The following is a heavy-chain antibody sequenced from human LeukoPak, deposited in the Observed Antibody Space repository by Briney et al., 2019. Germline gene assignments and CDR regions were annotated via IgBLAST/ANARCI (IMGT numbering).Heavy chain of an antibody. V-gene: IGHV4-39*01. D-gene: IGHD6-19*01. CDR3: ARHPKYSSGWYSLHYFDY. J-gene: IGHJ4*02. CDR2: IYYSGST. Sequence: SETLSLTCTVSGGSISSSSYYWGWIRQPPGKGLEWIGSIYYSGSTYYNPSLKSRVTISVDTSKNQFSLKLSSVTAADTAVYYCARHPKYSSGWYSLHYFDYWGQGTLVSVSS. CDR1: GGSISSSSYY.